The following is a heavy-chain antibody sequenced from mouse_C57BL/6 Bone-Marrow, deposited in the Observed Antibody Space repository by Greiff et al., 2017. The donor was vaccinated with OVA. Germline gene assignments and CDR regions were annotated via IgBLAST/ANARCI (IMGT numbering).Heavy chain of an antibody. CDR3: VRLGYPWYFDV. J-gene: IGHJ1*03. Sequence: EVQLVESGGGLVQPKGSLKLSCAASGFSFNTYAMNWVRQAPGKGLEWVARIRSKSNNYATYYADSVKDRFTISRDDSESMLYLQMNNLKTEDTAMYYCVRLGYPWYFDVWGTGTTVTVSS. CDR1: GFSFNTYA. CDR2: IRSKSNNYAT. V-gene: IGHV10-1*01. D-gene: IGHD2-2*01.